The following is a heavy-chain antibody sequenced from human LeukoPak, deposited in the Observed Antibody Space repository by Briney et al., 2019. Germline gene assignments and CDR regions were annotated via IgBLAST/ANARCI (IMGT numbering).Heavy chain of an antibody. J-gene: IGHJ6*03. CDR3: ARSPGQYSSSSPQKGGYYMDV. V-gene: IGHV5-51*01. D-gene: IGHD6-6*01. CDR1: GYSFTSNW. CDR2: IYPGDSDT. Sequence: GESLKISCKGSGYSFTSNWIGWVRQMPGKGLEWMGIIYPGDSDTRYSPSFRGQVTISADKSISTAYLQWSSLKASDTAMYYCARSPGQYSSSSPQKGGYYMDVWGKGTTVTVSS.